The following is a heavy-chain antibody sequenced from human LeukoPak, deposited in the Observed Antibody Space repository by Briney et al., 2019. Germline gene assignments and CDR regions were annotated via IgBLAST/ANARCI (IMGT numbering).Heavy chain of an antibody. J-gene: IGHJ6*02. CDR1: GYTFTSYG. D-gene: IGHD5-12*01. V-gene: IGHV1-18*01. Sequence: ASVKVSCKASGYTFTSYGISWVRQAPGQGLEWMGWISAYNGNTNYAQKLQGRVTMTTDTSTRTAYMELRSLRSDDTAVYYCARDIREWLRSYEGGYYYGMDVWGQGTTVTVSS. CDR2: ISAYNGNT. CDR3: ARDIREWLRSYEGGYYYGMDV.